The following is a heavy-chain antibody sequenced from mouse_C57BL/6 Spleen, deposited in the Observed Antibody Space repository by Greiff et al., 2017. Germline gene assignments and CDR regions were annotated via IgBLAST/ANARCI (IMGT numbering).Heavy chain of an antibody. CDR1: GYSFTGYY. D-gene: IGHD1-1*01. J-gene: IGHJ2*01. CDR2: INPSTGGT. Sequence: VQLKQSGPELVKPGASVKISCKASGYSFTGYYMNWVKQSPEKSLEWIGEINPSTGGTTYNQKFKAKATLTVDKSSSTAYMQLKSLTSEDSAVYYCARDSSYVYFDYWGQGTTLTVSS. CDR3: ARDSSYVYFDY. V-gene: IGHV1-42*01.